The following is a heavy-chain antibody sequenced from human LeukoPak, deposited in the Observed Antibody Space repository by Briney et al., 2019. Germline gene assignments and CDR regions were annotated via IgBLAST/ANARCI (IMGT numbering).Heavy chain of an antibody. CDR1: GFTFSSYA. J-gene: IGHJ6*02. CDR2: ISGGGGST. D-gene: IGHD4-17*01. Sequence: GGSLRLSCAASGFTFSSYAMSWVRQAPGKGLEWVSAISGGGGSTHYADSVKGRFTISRDNSKNTLYLQMNSLRAEDTAVYYCAKVDYGEGRGVNYGMDVWGQGTTVTVSS. CDR3: AKVDYGEGRGVNYGMDV. V-gene: IGHV3-23*01.